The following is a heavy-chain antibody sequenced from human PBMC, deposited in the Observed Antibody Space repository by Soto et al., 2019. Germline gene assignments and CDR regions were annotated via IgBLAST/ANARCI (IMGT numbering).Heavy chain of an antibody. J-gene: IGHJ5*02. D-gene: IGHD2-15*01. CDR3: AKDGGREGYFGNWFDP. CDR2: IIPILGTR. Sequence: SVKVSCKASGGTFSSYTISWVRQAPGQGLERMGRIIPILGTRDYAQKFQGRVTITADDSTTTAYMELSSLRSDDTAVYYCAKDGGREGYFGNWFDPWGQGTLVTVSS. V-gene: IGHV1-69*08. CDR1: GGTFSSYT.